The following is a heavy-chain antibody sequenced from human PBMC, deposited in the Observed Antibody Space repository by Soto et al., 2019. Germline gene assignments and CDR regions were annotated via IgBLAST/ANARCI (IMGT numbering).Heavy chain of an antibody. V-gene: IGHV3-23*01. CDR2: ISGSGGST. J-gene: IGHJ4*02. CDR3: AKSGGSMKNYFDY. Sequence: GGSLRVSCAASGFTFSSYAMSWVRQAPGKGLEWVSAISGSGGSTYYADSVKGRFTISRDNSKNTLYLQMNSLRAEDTAVYYCAKSGGSMKNYFDYWGLGTLVTVSS. D-gene: IGHD2-15*01. CDR1: GFTFSSYA.